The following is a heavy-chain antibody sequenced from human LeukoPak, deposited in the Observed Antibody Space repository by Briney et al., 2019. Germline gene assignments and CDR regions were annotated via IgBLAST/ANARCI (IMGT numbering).Heavy chain of an antibody. D-gene: IGHD6-19*01. V-gene: IGHV3-7*01. CDR2: IKQDGSEK. CDR1: GFTFSSYW. CDR3: ARVGPDNSGSIDY. Sequence: PGGSLRLSCAASGFTFSSYWMSWVRQAPGKGLEWVANIKQDGSEKYYVDSVKGRFTISRDNAKNSLSLQMNSLRAEDTAMYYCARVGPDNSGSIDYWGQGTLVTVSS. J-gene: IGHJ4*02.